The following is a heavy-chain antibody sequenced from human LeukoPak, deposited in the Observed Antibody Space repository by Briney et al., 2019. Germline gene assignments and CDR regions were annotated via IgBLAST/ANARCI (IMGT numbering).Heavy chain of an antibody. CDR1: GFTFSSYS. J-gene: IGHJ4*02. CDR2: IYSGGST. CDR3: ARAPD. Sequence: PGGSLRLSCATSGFTFSSYSMNWVRQAPGKGLEWVSVIYSGGSTYYADSVKGRFTISRDNSNNTLYLQMNSLRAEDTAVYYCARAPDWGQGTLVTVSS. V-gene: IGHV3-53*01.